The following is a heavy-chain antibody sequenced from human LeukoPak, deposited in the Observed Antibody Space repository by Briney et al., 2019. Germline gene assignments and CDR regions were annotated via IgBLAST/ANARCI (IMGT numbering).Heavy chain of an antibody. CDR2: ISGSGGGT. V-gene: IGHV3-23*01. Sequence: GGSLRLSCAASGFTFSSHGMSWVRQAPGKGLEWVSGISGSGGGTFYADSVRGRFTISRDNSKNTVYLQMNSLRAEDTAVYYCAKSATTVTSNFDYWGQGTLVTVSS. CDR3: AKSATTVTSNFDY. J-gene: IGHJ4*02. CDR1: GFTFSSHG. D-gene: IGHD4-17*01.